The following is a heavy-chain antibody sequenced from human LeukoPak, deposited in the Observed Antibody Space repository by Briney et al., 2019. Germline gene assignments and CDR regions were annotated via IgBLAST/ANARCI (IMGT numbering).Heavy chain of an antibody. V-gene: IGHV1-2*02. D-gene: IGHD3-22*01. J-gene: IGHJ4*02. CDR3: ARSGSTGYSLDY. Sequence: ASVKVSCKPSGYXFTGYFIHWVRQAPGQGLEWMGCIDPNSGDTKYAQKLQGRVSMPRDTSTRTAYMELSRLRSDDTAVYFCARSGSTGYSLDYWGQGTLVTVSS. CDR1: GYXFTGYF. CDR2: IDPNSGDT.